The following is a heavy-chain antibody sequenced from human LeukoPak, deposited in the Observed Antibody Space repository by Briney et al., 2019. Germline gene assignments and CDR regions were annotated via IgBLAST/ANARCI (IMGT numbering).Heavy chain of an antibody. CDR2: INPSGGST. CDR3: ARTARLYCSSTSCQPTSLDY. D-gene: IGHD2-2*01. CDR1: GYTFTSYY. Sequence: GASVKVSCKASGYTFTSYYMHWVRQAPGQGLEWMGIINPSGGSTSYAQKFQGRVTMTRGTSASTVYMELSSLRSEDTAVYYCARTARLYCSSTSCQPTSLDYWGQGTLVTVSS. V-gene: IGHV1-46*01. J-gene: IGHJ4*02.